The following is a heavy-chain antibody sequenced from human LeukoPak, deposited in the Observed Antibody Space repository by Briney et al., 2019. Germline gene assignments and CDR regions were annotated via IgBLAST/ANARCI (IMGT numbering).Heavy chain of an antibody. D-gene: IGHD3-10*01. J-gene: IGHJ6*03. V-gene: IGHV3-21*01. CDR3: ARDLVWFGEPKGYYNYIDV. CDR1: GLAFNYAW. Sequence: GGSLRLSCAASGLAFNYAWVSWVRQAPGKGLERVSSISSSSSYIYYADSVKGRFTISRDNVNNSLYLQMNTLRVEDTAVYFCARDLVWFGEPKGYYNYIDVWGRGTSVTVSS. CDR2: ISSSSSYI.